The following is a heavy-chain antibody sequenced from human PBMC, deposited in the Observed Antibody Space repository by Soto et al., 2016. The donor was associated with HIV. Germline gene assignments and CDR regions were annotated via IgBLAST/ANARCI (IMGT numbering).Heavy chain of an antibody. CDR2: INHSGST. Sequence: QVQLQQWGAGLLKPSETLSLTCAVYGGSFSGYYWSWIRQPPGKGLEWIGEINHSGSTNYNPSLKSRVTISVDTSKNQFLPEAELCDRRGHGCLYCARQWGCYDKYNWFRPLGPGNPGPPSPQ. J-gene: IGHJ5*02. D-gene: IGHD5-12*01. CDR3: ARQWGCYDKYNWFRP. CDR1: GGSFSGYY. V-gene: IGHV4-34*01.